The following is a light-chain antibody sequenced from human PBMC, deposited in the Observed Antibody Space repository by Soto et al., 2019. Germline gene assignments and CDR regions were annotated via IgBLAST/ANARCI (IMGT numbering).Light chain of an antibody. CDR1: SSDVGGYDY. CDR3: SSYTSSSTSCV. V-gene: IGLV2-14*01. J-gene: IGLJ1*01. Sequence: QSALTQPASVSGSPGQSITISCTGSSSDVGGYDYVSWYQQHPGKPPKLMIYDVSNRPSGVSGRFSGSKSGNTASLTISGLQAEDEADYYCSSYTSSSTSCVFGTGTKLTVL. CDR2: DVS.